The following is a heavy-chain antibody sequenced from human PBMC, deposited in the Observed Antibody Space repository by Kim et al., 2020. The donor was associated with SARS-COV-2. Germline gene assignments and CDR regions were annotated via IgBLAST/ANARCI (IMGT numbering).Heavy chain of an antibody. D-gene: IGHD3-10*01. CDR3: AKSVGEYYYYYGLDV. V-gene: IGHV3-23*01. J-gene: IGHJ6*02. Sequence: GGSLRLSCDASGFIFMNYAMTWVRQAPGKGLEWVAAISGSGGSTHYVDSVKGRFTISRDTSKETVYLQMSSLRAEDTAVYFCAKSVGEYYYYYGLDVWGQGTTVIVSS. CDR1: GFIFMNYA. CDR2: ISGSGGST.